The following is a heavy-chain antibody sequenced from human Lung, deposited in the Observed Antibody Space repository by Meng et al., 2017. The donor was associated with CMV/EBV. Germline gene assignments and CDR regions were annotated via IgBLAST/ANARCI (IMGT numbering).Heavy chain of an antibody. CDR2: ISSSSSYI. CDR3: ARDPPDWNYPRSYAFDI. J-gene: IGHJ3*02. D-gene: IGHD1-7*01. Sequence: LXLTXAASGSTFSSYSMNWVRQAPGKGLEWVSSISSSSSYIYYADSVKGRFTISRDNAKNSLYLQMNSLRAEDTAVYYCARDPPDWNYPRSYAFDIWGQGTMVTVSS. CDR1: GSTFSSYS. V-gene: IGHV3-21*01.